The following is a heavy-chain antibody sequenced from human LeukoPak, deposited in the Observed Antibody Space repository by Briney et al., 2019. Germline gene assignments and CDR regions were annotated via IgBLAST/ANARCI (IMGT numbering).Heavy chain of an antibody. CDR3: ARVRARDDYVWGSYRPLYYYYGMDV. CDR2: INHSGST. CDR1: GDSFSGYY. V-gene: IGHV4-34*01. D-gene: IGHD3-16*02. J-gene: IGHJ6*02. Sequence: SETLSLTCAVYGDSFSGYYWSWIRQPPGKGLEWIGEINHSGSTNYNPSLKSRVTISVGTSKNQFSLKLSSVTAADTAVYYCARVRARDDYVWGSYRPLYYYYGMDVWGQGTTVTVSS.